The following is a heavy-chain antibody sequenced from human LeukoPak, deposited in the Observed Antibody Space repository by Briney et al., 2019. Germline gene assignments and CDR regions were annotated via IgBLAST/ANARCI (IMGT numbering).Heavy chain of an antibody. CDR3: ARERLYYYDSSGPLDI. J-gene: IGHJ3*02. CDR1: GFTVSSNY. V-gene: IGHV3-66*01. D-gene: IGHD3-22*01. CDR2: IYSGGST. Sequence: GGSLRLSCAASGFTVSSNYMSWVSQAPGKGLEWVSVIYSGGSTYYADSVKGRFTISRDNSKNTLYLQMNSLRAEDTAVYYCARERLYYYDSSGPLDIWGQGTMVTVSS.